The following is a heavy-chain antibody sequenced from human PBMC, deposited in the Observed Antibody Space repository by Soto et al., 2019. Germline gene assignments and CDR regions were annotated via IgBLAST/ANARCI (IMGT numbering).Heavy chain of an antibody. Sequence: GGSLRLSCAASGFTFSSCGMHWVRQAPGKGLEWVAVIWYDGSNKYYADSVKGRFTISRDNSKNTLYLQMNSLRAEDTAVYYCARDRKHPTGIAAAGTLDYWGQGTLVTVSS. J-gene: IGHJ4*02. D-gene: IGHD6-13*01. V-gene: IGHV3-33*01. CDR3: ARDRKHPTGIAAAGTLDY. CDR1: GFTFSSCG. CDR2: IWYDGSNK.